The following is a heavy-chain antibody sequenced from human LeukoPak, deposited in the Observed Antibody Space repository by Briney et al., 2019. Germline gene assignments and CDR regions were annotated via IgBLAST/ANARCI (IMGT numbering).Heavy chain of an antibody. Sequence: GGSLRLSCAASGFTFSSYSMNWVRQAPGKGLEWVSSISSSSSYIYYADSVKGRFTISRDNAKNSLYLQMNSLRAEDTAVYYCARRRGGQTRYSSEYYFDYWGQGTLVTVSS. CDR1: GFTFSSYS. CDR3: ARRRGGQTRYSSEYYFDY. V-gene: IGHV3-21*01. CDR2: ISSSSSYI. D-gene: IGHD5-18*01. J-gene: IGHJ4*02.